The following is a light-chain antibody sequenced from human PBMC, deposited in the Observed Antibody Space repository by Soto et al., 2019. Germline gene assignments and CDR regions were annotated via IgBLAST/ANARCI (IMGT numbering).Light chain of an antibody. J-gene: IGKJ1*01. Sequence: DIRMTQSPSTLSASVGDRVTITCRASQSTSSYLAWYQQKPGKAPKLLIYQASSLENGVPSRLSGSGSGTEFSLTISSLKPDDFATYYCQQYSSNSTFGHGTKVDIK. CDR2: QAS. CDR3: QQYSSNST. V-gene: IGKV1-5*03. CDR1: QSTSSY.